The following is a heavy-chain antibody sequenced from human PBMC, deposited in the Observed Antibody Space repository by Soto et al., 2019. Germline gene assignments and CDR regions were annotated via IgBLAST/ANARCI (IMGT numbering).Heavy chain of an antibody. V-gene: IGHV4-39*02. CDR2: IYYSGST. J-gene: IGHJ6*02. Sequence: QLQLQESGPGLVKPSETLSLTCTVSGGSISSSSYYWGWIRQPPGKGLEWIGSIYYSGSTYYNPSLKSRVTIPVDTSKNQFSLKLSSVTAADTAVYYCARDSSSWYGYYYYYYGMDVWGQGTTVTVSS. CDR3: ARDSSSWYGYYYYYYGMDV. CDR1: GGSISSSSYY. D-gene: IGHD6-13*01.